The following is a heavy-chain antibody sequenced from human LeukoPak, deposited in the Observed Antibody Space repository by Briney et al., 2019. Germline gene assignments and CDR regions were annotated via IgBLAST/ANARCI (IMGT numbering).Heavy chain of an antibody. Sequence: GGSLRLSCAASGFTFSDYYMSWVRQAPGKGLEWLSYISSRGKTTHFADSVKGRFSVSRDNTNNTLYVQMNSLRAEDTAVYFCARGRDGYKYWGQGTLVTVSS. CDR1: GFTFSDYY. V-gene: IGHV3-11*01. CDR3: ARGRDGYKY. J-gene: IGHJ4*02. D-gene: IGHD5-24*01. CDR2: ISSRGKTT.